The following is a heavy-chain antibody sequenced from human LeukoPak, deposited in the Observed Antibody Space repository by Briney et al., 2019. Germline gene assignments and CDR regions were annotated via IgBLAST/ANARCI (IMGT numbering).Heavy chain of an antibody. CDR2: ISAYNGNT. V-gene: IGHV1-18*01. CDR1: GYTFTSYG. J-gene: IGHJ4*02. D-gene: IGHD3-22*01. CDR3: ARDLYHLTYYYDSSGYYYIDY. Sequence: ASVKVSCKASGYTFTSYGISWVRQAPGQGLEWMGWISAYNGNTNYAQKLQGRVTMTTDTSTSTAYMELRSLRSDDTAVYYCARDLYHLTYYYDSSGYYYIDYWGQGTLVTVSS.